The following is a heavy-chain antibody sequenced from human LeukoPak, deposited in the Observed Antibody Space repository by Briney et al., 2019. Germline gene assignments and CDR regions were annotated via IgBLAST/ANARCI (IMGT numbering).Heavy chain of an antibody. J-gene: IGHJ5*02. Sequence: GGSLRLSCAASGFTVSSNYMSWVRQAPGKGLEWVSSISSTSAYIYYADSVKGRFTVSRDNAKNALYLEMNDLRAEDSAVYYCARDINYCTPTLCHRNWFDPWGQGTLVTVSS. CDR1: GFTVSSNY. D-gene: IGHD2-8*01. CDR3: ARDINYCTPTLCHRNWFDP. CDR2: ISSTSAYI. V-gene: IGHV3-21*06.